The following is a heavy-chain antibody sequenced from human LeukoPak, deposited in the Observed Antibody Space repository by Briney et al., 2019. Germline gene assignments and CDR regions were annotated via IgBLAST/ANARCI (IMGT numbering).Heavy chain of an antibody. J-gene: IGHJ4*02. CDR2: SNPSGVGT. D-gene: IGHD2-21*01. Sequence: ASVKVSCKASGYIITTDYMHWVRQAPGQGLEWMGVSNPSGVGTNYAQKFQGRVTMTRDTSTSTVYMELSSLRSEDTAVYYCAREEYGGYFDYWGQGTLVTVSS. CDR1: GYIITTDY. CDR3: AREEYGGYFDY. V-gene: IGHV1-46*01.